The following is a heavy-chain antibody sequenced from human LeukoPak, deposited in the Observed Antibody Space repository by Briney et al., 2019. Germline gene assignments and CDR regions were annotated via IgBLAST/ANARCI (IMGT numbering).Heavy chain of an antibody. Sequence: SETLSLTCAVYGGSFSGYYWSWIRQPPGKGLEWIGEINHSGSTNYNPSLKSRVTISVDTSKNQFSLKLSSVTAADTAVYYCARTAVAGPRNGPFDYWGQGTLVTVSS. CDR1: GGSFSGYY. J-gene: IGHJ4*02. CDR3: ARTAVAGPRNGPFDY. D-gene: IGHD6-19*01. CDR2: INHSGST. V-gene: IGHV4-34*01.